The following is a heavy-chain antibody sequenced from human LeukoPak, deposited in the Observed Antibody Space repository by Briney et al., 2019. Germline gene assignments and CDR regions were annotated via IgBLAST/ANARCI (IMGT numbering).Heavy chain of an antibody. D-gene: IGHD4-17*01. CDR1: GYTFTSYG. Sequence: WASVKVSCKASGYTFTSYGISWVRQAPGQGLEGMGWISAYNGNTNYAQKLQGRVTMTTDTSTSTAYMELSSLRSEDTAVYYCARDGGTYGDSRFFDYWGQGTLVTVSS. CDR3: ARDGGTYGDSRFFDY. J-gene: IGHJ4*02. CDR2: ISAYNGNT. V-gene: IGHV1-18*01.